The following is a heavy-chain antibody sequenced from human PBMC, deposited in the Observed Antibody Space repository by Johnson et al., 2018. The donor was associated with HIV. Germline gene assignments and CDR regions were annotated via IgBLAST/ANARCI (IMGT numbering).Heavy chain of an antibody. CDR1: GFTFSRCG. Sequence: QVQLVESGGGVVQPGRSLRLSCAASGFTFSRCGMHWVRQAPGKGLESAAVISNDGSAKYYAYSVKGRFTISRDNSKNTLYLQMNSLRAEDTAVYYCAKVGGKWELPNAFDIWGQGTMVTVSS. CDR3: AKVGGKWELPNAFDI. CDR2: ISNDGSAK. J-gene: IGHJ3*02. D-gene: IGHD1-26*01. V-gene: IGHV3-30*18.